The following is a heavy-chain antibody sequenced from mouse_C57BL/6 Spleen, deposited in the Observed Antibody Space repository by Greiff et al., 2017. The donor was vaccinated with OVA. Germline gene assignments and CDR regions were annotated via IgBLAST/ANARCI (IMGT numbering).Heavy chain of an antibody. V-gene: IGHV2-2*01. CDR3: ARNPIYYDPAMDY. D-gene: IGHD2-4*01. CDR2: IWSGGST. Sequence: VMLVESGPGLVQPSQSLSITCTVSGFSLTSYGVHWVRQSPGKGLEWLGVIWSGGSTDYNAAFISRLSISKDNSKSQVFFKMNSRQADDTARYYCARNPIYYDPAMDYWGQGTSVTVSA. CDR1: GFSLTSYG. J-gene: IGHJ4*01.